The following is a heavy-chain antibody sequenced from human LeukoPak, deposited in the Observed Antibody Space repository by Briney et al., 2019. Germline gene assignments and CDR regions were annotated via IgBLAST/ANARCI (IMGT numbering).Heavy chain of an antibody. J-gene: IGHJ4*02. CDR3: ARSWGAGTTVV. Sequence: SETLSLTCTVSGGSISSGGYSWNWIRQPPGKGLEWIGYIHYSGNSNYNPSLKSRVTISVDTSKNQLSLKLSSVTAADTAVYYCARSWGAGTTVVWGQGTLVTVSP. D-gene: IGHD1-7*01. CDR1: GGSISSGGYS. CDR2: IHYSGNS. V-gene: IGHV4-61*08.